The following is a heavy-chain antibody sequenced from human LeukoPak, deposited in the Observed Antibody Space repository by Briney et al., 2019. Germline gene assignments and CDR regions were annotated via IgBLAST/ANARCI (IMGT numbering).Heavy chain of an antibody. CDR2: INQDGSER. Sequence: GGSLRLSCAASRFTFSNYWMSWVRQAPGKGLEWVANINQDGSERYYVDSVKGRFTISRDNTKNSLYLQMNSLRAEDTAVYYCARDSKSVPSSTSCSFFDYWGQGTLVTASS. V-gene: IGHV3-7*01. D-gene: IGHD2-2*01. CDR3: ARDSKSVPSSTSCSFFDY. CDR1: RFTFSNYW. J-gene: IGHJ4*02.